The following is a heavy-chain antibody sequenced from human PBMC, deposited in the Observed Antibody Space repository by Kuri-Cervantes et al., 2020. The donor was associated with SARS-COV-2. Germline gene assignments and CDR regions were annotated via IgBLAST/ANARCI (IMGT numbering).Heavy chain of an antibody. CDR1: GYSISSGYY. V-gene: IGHV2-5*01. CDR2: IYCNDDK. J-gene: IGHJ4*02. Sequence: TLSLTCAVSGYSISSGYYWGWIRQPPGKGLEWLALIYCNDDKRYSPSLKSRLTITKDTSKNQVVPTMTNMDPVDTASYYCAHIKGFGELSFDYWGQGTLVTVSS. D-gene: IGHD3-10*01. CDR3: AHIKGFGELSFDY.